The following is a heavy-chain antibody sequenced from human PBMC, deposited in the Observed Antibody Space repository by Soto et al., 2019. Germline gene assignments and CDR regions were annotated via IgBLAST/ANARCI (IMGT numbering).Heavy chain of an antibody. CDR2: ISWNSGSI. CDR1: GFTFDDYA. Sequence: GGSLRLSCAASGFTFDDYAMHWVRQAPGKGLEWVSGISWNSGSIGYADSVKGRFTISRDNAKNSLYLQMNSLRAEDTALYYCAKAGVLRFLEWLLFDYWGQGTLVTVSS. J-gene: IGHJ4*02. D-gene: IGHD3-3*01. V-gene: IGHV3-9*01. CDR3: AKAGVLRFLEWLLFDY.